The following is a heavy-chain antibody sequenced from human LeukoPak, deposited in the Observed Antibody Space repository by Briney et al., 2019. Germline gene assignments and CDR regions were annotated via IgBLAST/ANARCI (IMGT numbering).Heavy chain of an antibody. J-gene: IGHJ4*02. CDR2: ISSNGGST. CDR1: GFTFSSYA. CDR3: ARESSGWPSNDY. D-gene: IGHD6-19*01. Sequence: GGSLRLSCAASGFTFSSYAMHWVRQAPGKGLEYVSAISSNGGSTYYANSVKGRFTISRDSSKNTLYLQMGSLRAEDMAVYYCARESSGWPSNDYWGQGTLVTVSS. V-gene: IGHV3-64*01.